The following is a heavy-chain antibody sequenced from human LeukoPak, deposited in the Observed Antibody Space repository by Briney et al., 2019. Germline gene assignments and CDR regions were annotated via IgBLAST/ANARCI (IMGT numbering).Heavy chain of an antibody. J-gene: IGHJ6*02. D-gene: IGHD6-13*01. CDR2: ISAYNGNT. Sequence: ASVKVSCKASGYTFTSYGISWVRQAPGQGLEWMGWISAYNGNTNYAQKLQGRVTMTTDTSTSTAYMELRSLRSDDTAVYYCARVGIAAAGFYYYGMDVWGRGTTVTVSS. V-gene: IGHV1-18*01. CDR3: ARVGIAAAGFYYYGMDV. CDR1: GYTFTSYG.